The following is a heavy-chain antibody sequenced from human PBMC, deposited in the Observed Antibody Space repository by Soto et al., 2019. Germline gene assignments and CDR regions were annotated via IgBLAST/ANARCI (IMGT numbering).Heavy chain of an antibody. Sequence: QVQLEQSGAEVKKPGSSVKVSCKASGGTLSDHGVAWLRQAPGQGLEWMGGTIPVFNTAKYAQKFRGRVTVTADKFTNIAYMDLSSLRSEDTAFYFCARGVYGSGNYYTGPSAFDIWGQGTMVIVSS. CDR1: GGTLSDHG. CDR3: ARGVYGSGNYYTGPSAFDI. CDR2: TIPVFNTA. J-gene: IGHJ3*02. D-gene: IGHD3-10*01. V-gene: IGHV1-69*06.